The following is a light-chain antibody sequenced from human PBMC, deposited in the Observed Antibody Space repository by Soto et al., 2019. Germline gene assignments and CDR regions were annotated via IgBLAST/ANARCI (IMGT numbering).Light chain of an antibody. V-gene: IGKV1-17*01. CDR3: LQHNSYPTWT. CDR1: QGIRND. CDR2: AAS. Sequence: DTQMTPSPTSPSPTLRDRVTITFRASQGIRNDLGWYQQKPGKAPKRLIYAASSLQSGVPSRFSGSGSGTEFTLTISSLQPEDFATYYCLQHNSYPTWTFGQGTKVDIK. J-gene: IGKJ1*01.